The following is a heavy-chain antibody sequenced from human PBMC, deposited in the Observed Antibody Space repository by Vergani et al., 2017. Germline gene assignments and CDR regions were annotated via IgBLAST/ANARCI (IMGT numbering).Heavy chain of an antibody. J-gene: IGHJ3*02. Sequence: EVQLVESGGGLVQPGGSLRLSCTASGFTVSSNYLSWVRQAPGKGLEWVSVIYTGASTYYADSVKGRFTISRDNSKNTLYLQMNSLRPEDTAVYYCARDHRDYNNYPGTFDIWGQGSMVTVSS. CDR1: GFTVSSNY. CDR2: IYTGAST. CDR3: ARDHRDYNNYPGTFDI. D-gene: IGHD5-24*01. V-gene: IGHV3-66*02.